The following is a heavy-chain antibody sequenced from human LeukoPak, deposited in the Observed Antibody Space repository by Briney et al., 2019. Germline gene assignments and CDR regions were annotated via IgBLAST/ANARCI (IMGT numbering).Heavy chain of an antibody. CDR3: ARGWDGYRYAFDI. J-gene: IGHJ3*02. V-gene: IGHV4-59*01. CDR2: IYYSGST. Sequence: PSETLSLTCTVSGGSISSYYWSWIRQPPGKGLEWIGYIYYSGSTNYNPSLKSRVTISVDTSKNQFSLKLSSVTAADTAVYYCARGWDGYRYAFDIWGQGTMVTVSS. CDR1: GGSISSYY. D-gene: IGHD5-24*01.